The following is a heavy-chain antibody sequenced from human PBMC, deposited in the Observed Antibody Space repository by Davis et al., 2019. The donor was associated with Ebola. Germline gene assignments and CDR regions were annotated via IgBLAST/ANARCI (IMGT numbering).Heavy chain of an antibody. CDR3: AKDRDYYYYMDV. J-gene: IGHJ6*03. CDR1: GYTFTGYY. Sequence: ASVKVSCKASGYTFTGYYMHWVRQAPGQGLEWMGWINPNSGGTNYAQKFQGWVTMTRDTSISTAYMELSSLRSEDTAVYYCAKDRDYYYYMDVWGKGTTVTVSS. CDR2: INPNSGGT. V-gene: IGHV1-2*04.